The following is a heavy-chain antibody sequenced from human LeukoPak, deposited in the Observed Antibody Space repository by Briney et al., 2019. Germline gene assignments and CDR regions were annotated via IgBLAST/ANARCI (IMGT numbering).Heavy chain of an antibody. Sequence: GGSLRLSCAASGFTFSSYAMSWVRQAPGKGLEWVSGISGSGDNTYYADSVKGRFTISRDNSKNTLYVQVNSLGTEDTAAYYCAIGSYYDSSGSFYFDYWGQGTLVTVSS. CDR1: GFTFSSYA. CDR3: AIGSYYDSSGSFYFDY. V-gene: IGHV3-23*01. J-gene: IGHJ4*02. CDR2: ISGSGDNT. D-gene: IGHD3-22*01.